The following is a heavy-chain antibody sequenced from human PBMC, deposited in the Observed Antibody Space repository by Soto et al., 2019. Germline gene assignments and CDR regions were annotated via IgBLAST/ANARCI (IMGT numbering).Heavy chain of an antibody. CDR1: GFTFSSYA. D-gene: IGHD2-21*02. Sequence: EVQLLESGGGLVQPGGSLRLSCAASGFTFSSYAMSWVRQAPGKGLEWVSAISGSGGSTYYADSVKGRFTISRDNSKNTLELQMNRLRAQDTGLYFCAKHVTQIDFWGQGTLGTVPS. CDR3: AKHVTQIDF. CDR2: ISGSGGST. V-gene: IGHV3-23*01. J-gene: IGHJ4*02.